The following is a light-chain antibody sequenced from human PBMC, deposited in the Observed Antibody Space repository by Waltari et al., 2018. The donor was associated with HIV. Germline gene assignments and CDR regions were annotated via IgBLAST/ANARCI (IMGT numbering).Light chain of an antibody. CDR1: RSDVGSYNL. CDR3: CSYAGSSTVV. V-gene: IGLV2-23*02. J-gene: IGLJ2*01. Sequence: QSALTQPASVSGSPGQSITISCTGTRSDVGSYNLVSWYQPHPGKAPKLMMYEVRKRPSRVSNRFSGSKSGNTASLTISGLQAEDEADYYCCSYAGSSTVVFGGGTKLTVL. CDR2: EVR.